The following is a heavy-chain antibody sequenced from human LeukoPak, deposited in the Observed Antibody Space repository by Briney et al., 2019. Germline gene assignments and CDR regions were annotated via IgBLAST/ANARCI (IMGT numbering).Heavy chain of an antibody. D-gene: IGHD6-13*01. Sequence: SETLSLTCTVSGGSISSSSYYWGWIRQPPGKGLEWIGSFYYSGSTYYNPSLKSRVTISKDTSKNQFSLKLSSVTAADTAMYYCARARGYSSSWYSGDFDYWGQGSLVTVSS. V-gene: IGHV4-39*07. CDR1: GGSISSSSYY. J-gene: IGHJ4*02. CDR2: FYYSGST. CDR3: ARARGYSSSWYSGDFDY.